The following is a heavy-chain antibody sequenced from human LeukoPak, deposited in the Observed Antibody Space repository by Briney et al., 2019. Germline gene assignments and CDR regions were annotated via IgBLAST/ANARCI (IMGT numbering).Heavy chain of an antibody. Sequence: GGSLRLSCAVSGFIFSDYGFHWVRQAPGKGLEWVAVTRFDGSIKQYADSVKGRFTISRDDSKNTLYLQMNFLKSEGTADCARWGGARQYYFDYWGQGTLVTVSS. J-gene: IGHJ4*02. V-gene: IGHV3-33*03. CDR3: WGGARQYYFDY. CDR2: TRFDGSIK. D-gene: IGHD3-16*01. CDR1: GFIFSDYG.